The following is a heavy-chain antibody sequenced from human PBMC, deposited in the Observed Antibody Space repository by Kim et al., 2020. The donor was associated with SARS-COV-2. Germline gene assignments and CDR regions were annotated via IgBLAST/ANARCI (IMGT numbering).Heavy chain of an antibody. Sequence: ASVKVSCKASGYTFTGYYMHWVRQAPGQGLEWMGRINPNSGGTNYAQKFQGRVTMTRDTSISTAYMELSRLRSDDMAVYYCARELWFGEFADYWGQGTLVTVSS. J-gene: IGHJ4*02. CDR3: ARELWFGEFADY. D-gene: IGHD3-10*01. CDR1: GYTFTGYY. V-gene: IGHV1-2*06. CDR2: INPNSGGT.